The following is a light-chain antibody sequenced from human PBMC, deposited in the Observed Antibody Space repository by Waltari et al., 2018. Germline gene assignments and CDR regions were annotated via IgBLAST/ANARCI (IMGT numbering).Light chain of an antibody. CDR2: EVT. V-gene: IGLV2-23*02. CDR3: CSYAGSWIWV. Sequence: QAALTQPASVSGSPGQSITISCTGSNSDVGNYNLVSWYQKHPGKAPKLIIYEVTNRPSGSSDRFSGFKTGNTASLTSSGLQAEDEADYYCCSYAGSWIWVFGGGTELTVL. CDR1: NSDVGNYNL. J-gene: IGLJ3*02.